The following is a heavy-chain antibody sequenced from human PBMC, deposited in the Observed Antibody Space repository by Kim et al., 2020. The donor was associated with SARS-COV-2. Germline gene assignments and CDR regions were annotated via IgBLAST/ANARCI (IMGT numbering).Heavy chain of an antibody. CDR3: ARFVAVTPGGTSG. Sequence: YYVDSVKGRLTITRDNSKNTLYLQMNSLRAEDTAVYYCARFVAVTPGGTSGWGQGTLVTVSS. V-gene: IGHV3-23*05. D-gene: IGHD4-4*01. J-gene: IGHJ4*02.